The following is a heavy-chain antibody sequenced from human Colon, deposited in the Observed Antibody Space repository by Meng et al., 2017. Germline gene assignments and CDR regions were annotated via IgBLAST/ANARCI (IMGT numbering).Heavy chain of an antibody. CDR1: GGSINSADYY. Sequence: QVQLQESGPGVVKPSQTLSLTCTISGGSINSADYYWNWIRQSPGQGLEWLGYIHSSGNTYYTPSLKSRLTMSLDTSKNQFSLRLTSVTAADMAVYYCARNPVIPDARTFDFWGQGALVTVSS. D-gene: IGHD2-2*01. V-gene: IGHV4-30-4*01. CDR2: IHSSGNT. CDR3: ARNPVIPDARTFDF. J-gene: IGHJ4*02.